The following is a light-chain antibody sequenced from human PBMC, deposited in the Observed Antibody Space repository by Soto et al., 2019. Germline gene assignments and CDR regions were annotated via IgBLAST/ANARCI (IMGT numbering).Light chain of an antibody. J-gene: IGKJ2*01. V-gene: IGKV1-39*01. CDR1: QSIDSF. Sequence: DIQMTQSPSSLSASVGDRVTITCRASQSIDSFLSWYQQRPGKAPTVLIYSASSLQSGVPSRFSGSGSGTDFTLTINSLQPEDSATYYFQQTSTTPPYTFGQGTKLEIK. CDR3: QQTSTTPPYT. CDR2: SAS.